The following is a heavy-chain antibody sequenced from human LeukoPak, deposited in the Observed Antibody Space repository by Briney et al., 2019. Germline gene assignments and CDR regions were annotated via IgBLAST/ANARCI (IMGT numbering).Heavy chain of an antibody. J-gene: IGHJ3*02. V-gene: IGHV1-3*01. CDR1: GYTFTSYA. CDR3: ARSWQKQWLVDAFDI. CDR2: INAGNGNT. D-gene: IGHD6-19*01. Sequence: ASVKVSCKASGYTFTSYAMHWVRQARGQRLEWMGWINAGNGNTKYSQKFQGRVTITRDTSASTAYMELSSLRSEDTAVYNCARSWQKQWLVDAFDIWGQGTMVTVSS.